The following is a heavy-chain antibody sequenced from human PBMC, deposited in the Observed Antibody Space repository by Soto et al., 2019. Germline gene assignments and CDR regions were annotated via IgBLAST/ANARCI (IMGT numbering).Heavy chain of an antibody. V-gene: IGHV3-73*02. J-gene: IGHJ4*02. CDR2: IRTKANNYAT. Sequence: EVQLVESGGGLVQPGGSLKLSCAASGFTFSGSVMHWVRQASGKGLEWVGRIRTKANNYATTYAPSVRGRFAISRDDSKNTAYLQMNSLKTEDTAVYYCRIWFGESLPDFWGQGTLVTVSS. CDR1: GFTFSGSV. CDR3: RIWFGESLPDF. D-gene: IGHD3-10*01.